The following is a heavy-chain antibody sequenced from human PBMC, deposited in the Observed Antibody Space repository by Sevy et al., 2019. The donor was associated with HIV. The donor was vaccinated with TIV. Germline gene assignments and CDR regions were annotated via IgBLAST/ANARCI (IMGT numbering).Heavy chain of an antibody. V-gene: IGHV3-49*04. CDR3: TRWKAAQSIFDY. J-gene: IGHJ4*02. Sequence: GGSLRLSCTASGFTFGDYCMSWVRQAPGKGLEWVAFLKSDVYGGTVDHAASVRGRFVISRDDSKTIAYLKMNDLKTEDTVVYYCTRWKAAQSIFDYWGQGALVTVSS. CDR1: GFTFGDYC. CDR2: LKSDVYGGTV. D-gene: IGHD6-13*01.